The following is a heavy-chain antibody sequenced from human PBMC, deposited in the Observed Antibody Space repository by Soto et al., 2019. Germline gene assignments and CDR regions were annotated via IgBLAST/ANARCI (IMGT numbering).Heavy chain of an antibody. V-gene: IGHV3-23*01. CDR1: GFTFITYG. CDR2: ITGSGAGT. D-gene: IGHD1-26*01. J-gene: IGHJ4*02. Sequence: EVQLLESGGGLVQPGGSLRLSCAASGFTFITYGMTWVRQAPGKGLEYVSSITGSGAGTYYAESVKGRFTISRDNANNTLYLPLNSLIAEDTAIYSSARDAGALNYWGQGTLVTVPS. CDR3: ARDAGALNY.